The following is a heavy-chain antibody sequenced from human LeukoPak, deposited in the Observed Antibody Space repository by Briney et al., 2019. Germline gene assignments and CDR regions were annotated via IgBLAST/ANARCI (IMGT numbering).Heavy chain of an antibody. CDR2: ISSSSSYI. V-gene: IGHV3-21*01. D-gene: IGHD4-17*01. Sequence: PGGALRLSCAASGFTFSSYSMNWVRPAPGKGLKLVSSISSSSSYIYYADSVKGRFTISRDNAKNSLYLQMNSLRAEDTAVYYCARDHGDYFDYWGQGTLVTVSS. CDR1: GFTFSSYS. CDR3: ARDHGDYFDY. J-gene: IGHJ4*02.